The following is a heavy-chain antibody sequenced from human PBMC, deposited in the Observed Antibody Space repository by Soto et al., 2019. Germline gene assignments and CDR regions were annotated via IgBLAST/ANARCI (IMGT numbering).Heavy chain of an antibody. CDR2: ISGSGGST. CDR1: GFTFSSYA. CDR3: AKTRSRPDTAMVFDY. V-gene: IGHV3-23*01. D-gene: IGHD5-18*01. J-gene: IGHJ4*02. Sequence: PGGSLRLSCAASGFTFSSYAMSWVRQAPGKGLEWVSAISGSGGSTYYADSVKGRFTISRDNSKNTLYLQMNSLRAEDTAVYYCAKTRSRPDTAMVFDYWGQGTLVTVSS.